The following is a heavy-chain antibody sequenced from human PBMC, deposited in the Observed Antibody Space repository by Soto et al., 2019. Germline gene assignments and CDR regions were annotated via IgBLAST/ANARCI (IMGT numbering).Heavy chain of an antibody. J-gene: IGHJ4*02. Sequence: ESGPTLVNPTQTLTLTCTFSGFSLSTSGVGVGWIRQPPGKALEWLALIYWNDDKRYSPSLKSRLTITKDTSKNQVVLTMTNMDPVDTATYYCAHSSPTDYYDSSGYWASVDYWGQGTLVTVSS. CDR1: GFSLSTSGVG. D-gene: IGHD3-22*01. CDR3: AHSSPTDYYDSSGYWASVDY. V-gene: IGHV2-5*01. CDR2: IYWNDDK.